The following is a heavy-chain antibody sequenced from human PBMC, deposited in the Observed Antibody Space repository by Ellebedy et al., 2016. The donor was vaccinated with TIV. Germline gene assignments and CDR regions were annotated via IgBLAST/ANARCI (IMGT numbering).Heavy chain of an antibody. CDR1: GFTFSSYW. CDR3: ARGAMGYRLGYCSGGSCYGGAYYYGMDV. Sequence: PGGSLRLSCAASGFTFSSYWMSWVRQAPGKGLEWVANIKQDGSEKYYVDSVKGRFTISRDNAKNSLYLQMNSLRAEDTAVYYCARGAMGYRLGYCSGGSCYGGAYYYGMDVWGQGTTVTVSS. V-gene: IGHV3-7*03. D-gene: IGHD2-15*01. CDR2: IKQDGSEK. J-gene: IGHJ6*02.